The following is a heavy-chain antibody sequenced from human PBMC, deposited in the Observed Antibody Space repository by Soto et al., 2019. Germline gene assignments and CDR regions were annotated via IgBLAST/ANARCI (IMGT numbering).Heavy chain of an antibody. Sequence: SETLSLTCTVSGGSISRSSYSWAWIRQPPGKGLEWIGTLYYSGNTYYNPSLKSRVTISVDTSKNKFSLKLSSVTAADTAVYYCATRQGGSYSWFDPWGQGTLVTVSS. J-gene: IGHJ5*02. CDR2: LYYSGNT. V-gene: IGHV4-39*01. D-gene: IGHD2-15*01. CDR3: ATRQGGSYSWFDP. CDR1: GGSISRSSYS.